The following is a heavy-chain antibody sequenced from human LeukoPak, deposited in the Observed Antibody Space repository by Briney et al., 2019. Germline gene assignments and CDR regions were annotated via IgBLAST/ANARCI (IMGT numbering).Heavy chain of an antibody. CDR3: ARRTGYPNWFDP. CDR2: ISGSGGDT. Sequence: GGSLRLSCAASGFTYTSFGMSWVRQAPGKGLEWVSVISGSGGDTYYADSVKGRFTISRDTSKDTLYLQMNSLRAEDTAVYYCARRTGYPNWFDPWGQGTLVTVSS. D-gene: IGHD3/OR15-3a*01. V-gene: IGHV3-23*01. J-gene: IGHJ5*02. CDR1: GFTYTSFG.